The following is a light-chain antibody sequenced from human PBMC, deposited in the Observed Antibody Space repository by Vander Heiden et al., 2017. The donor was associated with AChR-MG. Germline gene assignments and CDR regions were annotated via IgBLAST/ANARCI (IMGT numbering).Light chain of an antibody. CDR1: QSVSSY. Sequence: EIVFTQSPDTLSFSPGARATLPCRASQSVSSYLAWYQQKPGKAPRLLIYDASNRATGIPARFSGSGSGTDFTLTISILDPEDFAVYYCKQRSNWPWTFGQRTKVEVK. V-gene: IGKV3-11*01. J-gene: IGKJ1*01. CDR3: KQRSNWPWT. CDR2: DAS.